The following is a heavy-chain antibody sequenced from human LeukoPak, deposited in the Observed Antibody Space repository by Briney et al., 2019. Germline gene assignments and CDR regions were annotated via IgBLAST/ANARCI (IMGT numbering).Heavy chain of an antibody. V-gene: IGHV3-23*01. D-gene: IGHD2-15*01. Sequence: QPGRSLRLSCAASGFTFSSYGMHWVRQAPGKGLEWVSGISGSGGSTDYADSVKGRFTISRDNSKNTLYLQMNSLRAEDTALYYCAKDATAHWYFDLWGRGTLVTVFS. CDR3: AKDATAHWYFDL. CDR1: GFTFSSYG. CDR2: ISGSGGST. J-gene: IGHJ2*01.